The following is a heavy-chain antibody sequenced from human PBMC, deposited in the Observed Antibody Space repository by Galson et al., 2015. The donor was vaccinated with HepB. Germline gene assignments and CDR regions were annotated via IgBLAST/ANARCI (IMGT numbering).Heavy chain of an antibody. CDR3: ARVVVVAATDELDY. CDR1: GYTFTSYG. D-gene: IGHD2-15*01. V-gene: IGHV7-4-1*02. Sequence: SVKASCKASGYTFTSYGINWVRQAPGQGLEWMGWINTNTGDPTYAQGFTGRFVFSLDTSVSTAYLQISSLKAEDTAVYYCARVVVVAATDELDYWGQGTLVTVST. J-gene: IGHJ4*02. CDR2: INTNTGDP.